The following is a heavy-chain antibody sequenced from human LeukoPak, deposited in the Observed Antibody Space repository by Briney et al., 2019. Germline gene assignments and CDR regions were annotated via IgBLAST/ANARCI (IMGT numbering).Heavy chain of an antibody. CDR2: IYTGGST. J-gene: IGHJ3*02. V-gene: IGHV4-61*02. Sequence: PSETLSLTCTVSGGSISSGSYYWSWIRQPAGKGLEWIGRIYTGGSTNYNPSLKSRVTISVDTSKNQFSLKLSSVTAADTAVYYCARTGSYGDYAGLIDIWGQGTMVTVSS. CDR3: ARTGSYGDYAGLIDI. CDR1: GGSISSGSYY. D-gene: IGHD4-17*01.